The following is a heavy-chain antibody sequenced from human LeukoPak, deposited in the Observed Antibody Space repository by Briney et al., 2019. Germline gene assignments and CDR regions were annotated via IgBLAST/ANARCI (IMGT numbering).Heavy chain of an antibody. CDR2: INPNSGGT. V-gene: IGHV1-2*02. D-gene: IGHD6-19*01. Sequence: ASVKVSCKASGYTFTGYYMHWVRQAPGQGLEWMGWINPNSGGTNYAQKFQGRVTMTRDTSISTAYMEPSRLRADDTAVYYCARGGRAVAGINYYYYGMDVWGQGTTVTVSS. J-gene: IGHJ6*02. CDR3: ARGGRAVAGINYYYYGMDV. CDR1: GYTFTGYY.